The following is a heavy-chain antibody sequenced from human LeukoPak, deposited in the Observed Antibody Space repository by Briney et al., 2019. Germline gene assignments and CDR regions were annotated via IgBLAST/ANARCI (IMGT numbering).Heavy chain of an antibody. CDR3: ARDMGYGDYVRLGDY. J-gene: IGHJ4*02. Sequence: SETLSLPCAVSGYSMSSGYYWGWIRQPPGKGLEWIGSIYHSGSTYYNPSLKSRVTISVDRSKNQFSLKVNSVTAADTAVYYCARDMGYGDYVRLGDYWGQGTLVTVSS. D-gene: IGHD4-17*01. V-gene: IGHV4-38-2*02. CDR2: IYHSGST. CDR1: GYSMSSGYY.